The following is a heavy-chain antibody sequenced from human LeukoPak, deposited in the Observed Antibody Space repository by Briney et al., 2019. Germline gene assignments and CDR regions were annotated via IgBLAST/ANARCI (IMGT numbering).Heavy chain of an antibody. D-gene: IGHD4-17*01. CDR1: GGSISSRRYY. CDR2: IYNSGIM. J-gene: IGHJ4*02. CDR3: ARHVGRAGDEPYFDY. V-gene: IGHV4-39*01. Sequence: SETLSLTCTVSGGSISSRRYYWGWIRQPPGQGLEWNGSIYNSGIMYYDPSLKSRVTISVDTSKNQFSLNLISVTAADTAVYYCARHVGRAGDEPYFDYWGQGALVTVSS.